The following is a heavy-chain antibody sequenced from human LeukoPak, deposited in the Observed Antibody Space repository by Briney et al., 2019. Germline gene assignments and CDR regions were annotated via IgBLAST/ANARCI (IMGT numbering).Heavy chain of an antibody. J-gene: IGHJ5*02. CDR1: GGSISSGGYY. D-gene: IGHD2-2*01. CDR3: ARGYCSSTSCYFPPYNWFDP. V-gene: IGHV4-31*03. CDR2: IYYSGST. Sequence: SETLSLTCTVSGGSISSGGYYRSWIRQHPGKGLEWIGYIYYSGSTYYNPSLKSRVTISVDTSKNQFSLKLSSVTAADTAVYYCARGYCSSTSCYFPPYNWFDPWGQGTLVTVSS.